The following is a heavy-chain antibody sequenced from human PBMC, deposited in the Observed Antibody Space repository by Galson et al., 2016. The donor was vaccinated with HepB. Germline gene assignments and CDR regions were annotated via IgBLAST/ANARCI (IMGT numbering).Heavy chain of an antibody. D-gene: IGHD3-9*01. CDR1: GFTFSNYA. J-gene: IGHJ4*02. CDR3: ASDPDYNNSTGNFDY. Sequence: SLRLSCAVSGFTFSNYAMHWVRQAPGKRPEWVAVTDGTNKYYSDSVQVRVTISRDNSKNTMFLQMNSLTREDTAVYFCASDPDYNNSTGNFDYWGQGSLVTVSS. CDR2: TDGTNK. V-gene: IGHV3-30-3*01.